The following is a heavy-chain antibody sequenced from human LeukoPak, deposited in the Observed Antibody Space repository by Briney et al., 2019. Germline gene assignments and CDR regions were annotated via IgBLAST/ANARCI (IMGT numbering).Heavy chain of an antibody. CDR3: GRDPLGYCSSANCYSAAN. J-gene: IGHJ4*02. CDR2: IYHSGST. CDR1: GGSISSSSYY. D-gene: IGHD2-2*01. Sequence: PSEPLSLTCTGSGGSISSSSYYWAWLRQAPGKVLEWIGTIYHSGSTYYNPSLNSRVTVSIDTSNQFSLKLTSVTAADTAVYYCGRDPLGYCSSANCYSAANWGQGTLVTVSS. V-gene: IGHV4-39*07.